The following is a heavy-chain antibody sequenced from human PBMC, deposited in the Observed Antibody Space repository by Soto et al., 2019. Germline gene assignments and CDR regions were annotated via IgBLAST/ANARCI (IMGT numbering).Heavy chain of an antibody. V-gene: IGHV1-46*01. D-gene: IGHD6-25*01. Sequence: QVQLVQSGAEVKKPGASVKVSCKASGYTFTSYYMHWVRQAPGQGIEWMGIINPSCGSTGYAQKFQGRVSMTRDTSMSTVYMELSSLRSEVSAVYYCAAWRPPPYIDYWGQGTLVTVSS. CDR3: AAWRPPPYIDY. CDR1: GYTFTSYY. J-gene: IGHJ4*02. CDR2: INPSCGST.